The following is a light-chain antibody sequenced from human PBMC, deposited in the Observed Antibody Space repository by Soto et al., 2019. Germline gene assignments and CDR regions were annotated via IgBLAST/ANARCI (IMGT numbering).Light chain of an antibody. CDR1: QSVDNY. CDR3: QQSYITPWT. J-gene: IGKJ1*01. Sequence: DIEMTQSPSSLSASVGGSVTITCRASQSVDNYLNWYQQKPGKAPTLLIYAASSLQSGVPSRFSGGGSGTDFTLAISSLQPEDFATYYCQQSYITPWTFGQGTKVEIK. CDR2: AAS. V-gene: IGKV1-39*01.